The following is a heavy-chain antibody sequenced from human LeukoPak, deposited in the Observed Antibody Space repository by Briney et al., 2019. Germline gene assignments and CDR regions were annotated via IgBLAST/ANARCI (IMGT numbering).Heavy chain of an antibody. CDR3: ARQADWWYFDL. Sequence: SETLSLTCTVSGGSFSAYSWSWIRHPPGKGLEWIGYIYYSGSTNYNPSLKSRVTISVDTSKNQFSLRLNSVTAADTAVYYCARQADWWYFDLWGRGTLVTVSS. V-gene: IGHV4-59*08. CDR1: GGSFSAYS. J-gene: IGHJ2*01. D-gene: IGHD2-21*01. CDR2: IYYSGST.